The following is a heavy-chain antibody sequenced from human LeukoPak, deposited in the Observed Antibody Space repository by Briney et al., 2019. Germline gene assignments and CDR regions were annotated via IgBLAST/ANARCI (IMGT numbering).Heavy chain of an antibody. CDR3: TRYYDILTGRYGMDV. V-gene: IGHV3-23*01. CDR1: GFTFSIYV. CDR2: LSGSGTST. Sequence: GGSLRLSCAASGFTFSIYVMSWVRQAPGKGLEWVSGLSGSGTSTYYADSVKGRFTISRDNSKNTLYLQMNSLRAEDTAVYYCTRYYDILTGRYGMDVWGQGTMVIVSS. J-gene: IGHJ6*02. D-gene: IGHD3-9*01.